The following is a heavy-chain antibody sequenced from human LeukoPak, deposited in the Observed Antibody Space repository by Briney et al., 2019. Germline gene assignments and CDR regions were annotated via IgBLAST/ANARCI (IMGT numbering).Heavy chain of an antibody. Sequence: ASVKISCKASGCSFTSNYMHWVRQAPGQGLEWMGVIHPSGSSTNYAQKFQGRVIMTKDTSTSTVYIELNSLKSEDTAVYYCARMDMDTAMVTNYLDHWGQGTLVTVSS. V-gene: IGHV1-46*01. CDR2: IHPSGSST. CDR1: GCSFTSNY. CDR3: ARMDMDTAMVTNYLDH. D-gene: IGHD5-18*01. J-gene: IGHJ4*02.